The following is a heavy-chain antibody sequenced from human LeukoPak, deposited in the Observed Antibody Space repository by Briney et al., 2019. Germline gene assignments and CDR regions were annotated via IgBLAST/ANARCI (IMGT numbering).Heavy chain of an antibody. CDR2: IYYSGST. CDR1: GGSISSYY. Sequence: SETLSLTCTVSGGSISSYYWSWIRQPPGTGLEWIGYIYYSGSTNYNPSLKSRVTISVDKSKNQFSLKLSSVTAADTAVYYCARGAYSGYGGEGCFDYWGQGTLVTVSS. V-gene: IGHV4-59*12. J-gene: IGHJ4*02. D-gene: IGHD5-12*01. CDR3: ARGAYSGYGGEGCFDY.